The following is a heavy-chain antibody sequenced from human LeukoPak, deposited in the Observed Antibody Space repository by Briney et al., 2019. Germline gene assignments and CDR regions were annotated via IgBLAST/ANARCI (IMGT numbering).Heavy chain of an antibody. D-gene: IGHD3-22*01. Sequence: GGSLRLSCAASGFPFSSYGMHWVRQAPGKGLEWVAVIWYDGSNKYYADSVKGRFTISRDNSKNTLYLQMNSLRAEDTAVYYCAKGSSGCFDYWGQGTLVTVSS. CDR3: AKGSSGCFDY. J-gene: IGHJ4*02. V-gene: IGHV3-33*06. CDR2: IWYDGSNK. CDR1: GFPFSSYG.